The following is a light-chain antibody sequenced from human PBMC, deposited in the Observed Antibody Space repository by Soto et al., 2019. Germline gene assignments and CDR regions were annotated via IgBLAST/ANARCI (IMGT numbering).Light chain of an antibody. CDR1: QSLLHSDGKTY. CDR2: EVS. CDR3: MKTIQHPFT. J-gene: IGKJ3*01. Sequence: DIVMTQTPLSLSVTPGQPTSISCKSSQSLLHSDGKTYLYWYLQKPGQHPQLLIYEVSNRFSGVPDRFSGSGSGTEFTLKISRVEDEDVVIYYCMKTIQHPFTFSPGTKVDIQ. V-gene: IGKV2D-29*01.